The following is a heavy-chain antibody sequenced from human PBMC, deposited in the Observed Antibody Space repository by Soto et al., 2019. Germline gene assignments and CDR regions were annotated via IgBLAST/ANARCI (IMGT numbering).Heavy chain of an antibody. Sequence: QVQLVQSGAEVKKPGASVKVSCKASGYTFTSYDINWVRQATGQRLEWMGWMNPNSGNTGYAQKFQGRVTMTRNTSISTAYMELSSLISEDTAVYYCARARSAAGTGWFDPWGQGTLVTVSS. CDR2: MNPNSGNT. CDR1: GYTFTSYD. V-gene: IGHV1-8*01. D-gene: IGHD6-13*01. J-gene: IGHJ5*02. CDR3: ARARSAAGTGWFDP.